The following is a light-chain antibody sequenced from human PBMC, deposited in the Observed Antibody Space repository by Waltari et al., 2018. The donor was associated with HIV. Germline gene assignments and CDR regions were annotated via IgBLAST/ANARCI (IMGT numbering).Light chain of an antibody. CDR1: TSNIGDNT. CDR3: ATWDNSQIGFYV. Sequence: QSVLTQPPSASGTPGQRVTISCSGTTSNIGDNTVHWSQQLPGAAPKLLIHTNNQRPSGVPDRFSGSRSGTSASLAISGLQSEDEADYYCATWDNSQIGFYVFGTGTKVTVL. V-gene: IGLV1-44*01. CDR2: TNN. J-gene: IGLJ1*01.